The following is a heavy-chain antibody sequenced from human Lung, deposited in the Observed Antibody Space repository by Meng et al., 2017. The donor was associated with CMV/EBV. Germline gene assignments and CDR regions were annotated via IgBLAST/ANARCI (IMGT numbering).Heavy chain of an antibody. D-gene: IGHD1-26*01. CDR1: GFSLSTSGMC. J-gene: IGHJ4*02. CDR2: IDWDDDK. Sequence: SGXXLVXPTQTLTLTCTFSGFSLSTSGMCVSWVRQPPGKALEWLALIDWDDDKYYSTSLKTRLTISKDTSKNQVVLTMTNMDPVDTATYYCARTVGRELHFEYWXQGNXVTVSS. CDR3: ARTVGRELHFEY. V-gene: IGHV2-70*20.